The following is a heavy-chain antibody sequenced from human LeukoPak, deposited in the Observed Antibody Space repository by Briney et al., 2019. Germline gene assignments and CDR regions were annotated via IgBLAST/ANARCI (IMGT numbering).Heavy chain of an antibody. Sequence: PGGALRLSGAASRCPFSSYWLSWVRQAPGNGLDRVANIKEDGGEKYSVYSVKGRFTISRDNAMNSLYLEMNSLRAEDTALYYCARDKVGTGPTHLDYWGQGALVTVSP. D-gene: IGHD1-26*01. CDR1: RCPFSSYW. V-gene: IGHV3-7*01. CDR3: ARDKVGTGPTHLDY. CDR2: IKEDGGEK. J-gene: IGHJ4*02.